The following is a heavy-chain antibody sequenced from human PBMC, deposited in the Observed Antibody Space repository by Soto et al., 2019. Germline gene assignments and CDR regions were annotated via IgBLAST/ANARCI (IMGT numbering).Heavy chain of an antibody. V-gene: IGHV1-58*01. D-gene: IGHD2-8*01. Sequence: SVKVSCKASGFTFTSSAVQWVRQARGQRLEWIGWIVVGCGNTNYAQKSQERVTITRDMSTSTAYMELSSLRSEDTAVYYCAAGSYCTNGVCQVYYYYGMDVWGQGTTVTVSS. CDR2: IVVGCGNT. J-gene: IGHJ6*02. CDR3: AAGSYCTNGVCQVYYYYGMDV. CDR1: GFTFTSSA.